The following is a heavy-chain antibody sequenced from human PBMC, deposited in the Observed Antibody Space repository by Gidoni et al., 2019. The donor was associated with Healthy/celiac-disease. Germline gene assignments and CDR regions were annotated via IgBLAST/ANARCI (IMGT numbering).Heavy chain of an antibody. CDR3: ARVRGDTAMGLDY. D-gene: IGHD5-18*01. CDR2: ISYDGSNK. V-gene: IGHV3-30-3*01. CDR1: GFTFSSYA. Sequence: QVQLVESGGGVVQPGRSLRLSCAASGFTFSSYAMHWVRQAPGKGLEWVAVISYDGSNKYYADSVKGRFTISRDNSKNTLYLQMNSLRAEDTAVYYCARVRGDTAMGLDYWGQGTLVTVSS. J-gene: IGHJ4*02.